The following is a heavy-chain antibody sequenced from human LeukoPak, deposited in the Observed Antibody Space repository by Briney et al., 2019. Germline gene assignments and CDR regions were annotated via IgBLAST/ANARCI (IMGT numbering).Heavy chain of an antibody. CDR1: GYTFTSYG. V-gene: IGHV1-18*01. D-gene: IGHD2-15*01. Sequence: GASVKVSCKASGYTFTSYGIGWVRQAPGQGLEWMGWISAFNATTNYAHKSQGRVTMTTDTSTSTVYIALMNLRSDDTAVSYIYKDLHIVVVAAALRHYGLDVWGQGTTVTVSS. CDR2: ISAFNATT. CDR3: YKDLHIVVVAAALRHYGLDV. J-gene: IGHJ6*02.